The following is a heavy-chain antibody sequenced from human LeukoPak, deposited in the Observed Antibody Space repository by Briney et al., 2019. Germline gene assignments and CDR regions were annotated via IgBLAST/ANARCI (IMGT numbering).Heavy chain of an antibody. J-gene: IGHJ1*01. CDR3: AKIGLSSSWSLPNAEYFQH. D-gene: IGHD6-13*01. CDR1: GFTFSIYG. CDR2: ISYDGSNK. Sequence: GGSLRLSCAASGFTFSIYGMHWARHAPGKGLECVAVISYDGSNKYYADSVKGRFTISRDNSKNTLYLQMNSLRAEDTAVYYCAKIGLSSSWSLPNAEYFQHWGQGTLVTVSS. V-gene: IGHV3-30*18.